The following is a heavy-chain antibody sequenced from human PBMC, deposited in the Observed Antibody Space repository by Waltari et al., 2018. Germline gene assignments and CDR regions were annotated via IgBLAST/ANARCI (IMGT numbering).Heavy chain of an antibody. CDR3: AKVYYYDSSGYAYYFDY. Sequence: EVQLVESGGGLVQPGRSLRLSCVASGFTFDDYAMHWVRQAPGKGLEWVSGISWNSGSIGYADSVKGRFTISRDNAKNSLYLQMNSLRAEDTALYYCAKVYYYDSSGYAYYFDYWGQGTLVTVSS. CDR1: GFTFDDYA. CDR2: ISWNSGSI. J-gene: IGHJ4*02. V-gene: IGHV3-9*01. D-gene: IGHD3-22*01.